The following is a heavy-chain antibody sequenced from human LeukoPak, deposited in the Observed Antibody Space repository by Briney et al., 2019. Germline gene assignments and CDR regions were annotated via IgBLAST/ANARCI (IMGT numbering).Heavy chain of an antibody. CDR1: GYTFTVYY. CDR2: INPNSGGT. D-gene: IGHD2-8*01. CDR3: ARGGGCTNGVCYTNWFDP. Sequence: ASVKVSCKASGYTFTVYYMHWVRQAPGQGREWMGWINPNSGGTNYAQKFQGRVTMTRDTSISTAYMELSRLRSDDTAVYYCARGGGCTNGVCYTNWFDPWGQGTLVTVSS. V-gene: IGHV1-2*02. J-gene: IGHJ5*02.